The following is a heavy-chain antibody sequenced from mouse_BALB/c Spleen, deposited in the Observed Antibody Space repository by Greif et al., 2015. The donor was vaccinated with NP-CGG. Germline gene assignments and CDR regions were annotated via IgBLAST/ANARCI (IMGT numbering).Heavy chain of an antibody. Sequence: QVQLQQSGPSLVQPSQSLSITCTVSGFSLTSYGVHWVRQSPGKGLEWLGVIWRGGSTDYNAALMSRLSITKDNSKSQVFFKMNSLQADDTAIYYCAAGNYRDYYAMDYWGQGTSVTVSS. CDR2: IWRGGST. D-gene: IGHD2-1*01. CDR3: AAGNYRDYYAMDY. V-gene: IGHV2-5-1*01. J-gene: IGHJ4*01. CDR1: GFSLTSYG.